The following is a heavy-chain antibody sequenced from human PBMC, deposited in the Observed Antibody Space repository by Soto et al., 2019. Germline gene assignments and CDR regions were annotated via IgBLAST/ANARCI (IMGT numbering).Heavy chain of an antibody. J-gene: IGHJ4*02. CDR1: GYTLTELS. CDR2: FDPEDGET. V-gene: IGHV1-24*01. D-gene: IGHD3-22*01. Sequence: ASVKVSCKVSGYTLTELSMHWVRQAPGKGLEWMGGFDPEDGETIYAQKFQGRVTMTRDTSTSTVYMELSSLRSEDTAVYYCAKGSNYYDSSGLAYWGQGTLVTVSS. CDR3: AKGSNYYDSSGLAY.